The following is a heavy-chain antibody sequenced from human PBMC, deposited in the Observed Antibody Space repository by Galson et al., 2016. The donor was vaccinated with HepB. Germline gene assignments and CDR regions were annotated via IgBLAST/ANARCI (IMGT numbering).Heavy chain of an antibody. CDR1: AFNFNNYD. CDR2: INGGGGFT. CDR3: AKGGLRWYHNFNC. D-gene: IGHD4-23*01. V-gene: IGHV3-23*01. Sequence: SLRLSCAASAFNFNNYDIHWVRQAPGKGLEWVSAINGGGGFTYYADSVKGRFTISRDNSKNTVYLQMNSLRAEDTAVYYCAKGGLRWYHNFNCWGQGTLVTVSS. J-gene: IGHJ4*02.